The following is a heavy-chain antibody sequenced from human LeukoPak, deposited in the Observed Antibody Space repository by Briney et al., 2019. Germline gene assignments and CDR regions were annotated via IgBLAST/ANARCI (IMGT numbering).Heavy chain of an antibody. Sequence: SETLSLTCAVSGASITSSGFSWSWIRRSPGKGLEWIGYIYHSASAYYNPSLRSRVTISVDRSKNHFSLNLNSVTAADTAVYYCAYSRAAPYWFFDLWGRGTLVTVSS. D-gene: IGHD2-15*01. V-gene: IGHV4-30-2*06. CDR2: IYHSASA. J-gene: IGHJ2*01. CDR1: GASITSSGFS. CDR3: AYSRAAPYWFFDL.